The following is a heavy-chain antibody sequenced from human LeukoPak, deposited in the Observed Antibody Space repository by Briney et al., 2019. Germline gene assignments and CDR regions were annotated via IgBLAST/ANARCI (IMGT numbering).Heavy chain of an antibody. V-gene: IGHV1-46*01. Sequence: ASVKVSCKASGYTFTSYYMHWVRQAPGQGLEWMGIINPSGGSTSYAQKFQGRVTMTRDMSTSTVYMELSSLRSEDTAVYYCARDSFDYLGGYWGQGTLVTVSS. CDR1: GYTFTSYY. CDR2: INPSGGST. J-gene: IGHJ4*02. CDR3: ARDSFDYLGGY. D-gene: IGHD3-16*01.